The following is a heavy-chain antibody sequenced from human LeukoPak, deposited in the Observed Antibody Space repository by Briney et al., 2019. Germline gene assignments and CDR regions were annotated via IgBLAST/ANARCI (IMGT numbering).Heavy chain of an antibody. D-gene: IGHD3-22*01. CDR1: GGSFSGYY. V-gene: IGHV4-34*01. CDR2: INHSGNT. J-gene: IGHJ6*02. CDR3: ASPGYYYDSSGYYNYYYYGMDV. Sequence: SETLSLTCAVYGGSFSGYYWSWIRQPPGKGLEWIGEINHSGNTNYNPSLKSRVTISVDTSKNQFSLKLSSVTAADTAVYYCASPGYYYDSSGYYNYYYYGMDVWGQGTTVTVSS.